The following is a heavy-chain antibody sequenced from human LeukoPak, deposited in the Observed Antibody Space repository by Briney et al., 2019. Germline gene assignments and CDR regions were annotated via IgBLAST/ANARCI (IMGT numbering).Heavy chain of an antibody. CDR1: GFIFSSYW. CDR2: IKQDGSEK. V-gene: IGHV3-7*01. J-gene: IGHJ3*02. CDR3: ARGYSNYGYAFDI. D-gene: IGHD4-11*01. Sequence: GRSLRLSCAASGFIFSSYWMSWVRQAPGKGLEWVANIKQDGSEKYYVDSVKGRFTISRDNAKNSLYLQMNSLRAEDTAVYYCARGYSNYGYAFDIWGQGTMVTVSS.